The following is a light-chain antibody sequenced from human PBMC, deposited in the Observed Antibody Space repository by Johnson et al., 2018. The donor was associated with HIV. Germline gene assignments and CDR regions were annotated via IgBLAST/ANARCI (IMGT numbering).Light chain of an antibody. V-gene: IGLV1-51*01. J-gene: IGLJ1*01. Sequence: QSVLTQPPSVSAAPGQKVTISCSGSSSNVGSNSVSWYRHFPETAPKVLIYDNNKRPSGIPDRFSGSKSGTSATLGITGLQTGDEADYYCGTLDIRLSAYYVFGTGTKVTVL. CDR3: GTLDIRLSAYYV. CDR1: SSNVGSNS. CDR2: DNN.